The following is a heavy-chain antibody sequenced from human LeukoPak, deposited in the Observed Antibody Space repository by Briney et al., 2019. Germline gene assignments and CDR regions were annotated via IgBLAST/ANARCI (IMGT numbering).Heavy chain of an antibody. CDR1: GGTFSSYA. D-gene: IGHD3-22*01. V-gene: IGHV1-69*04. Sequence: GASVKVSFKASGGTFSSYAISWVRQAPGQGLEWMGRIIPILGIANSAQKFQGRVTITADKATSTAYMELSSLRSEDTAVYYCARVSTDTYYYDSPYFDYWGQGTLVTVSS. CDR3: ARVSTDTYYYDSPYFDY. CDR2: IIPILGIA. J-gene: IGHJ4*02.